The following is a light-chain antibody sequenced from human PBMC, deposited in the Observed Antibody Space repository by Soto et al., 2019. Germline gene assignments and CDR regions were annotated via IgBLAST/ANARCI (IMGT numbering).Light chain of an antibody. Sequence: EIVLTQSPATLSSSPGERATLSCRASQSVSSYLAWYQLKPGQAPRLLIYDASNRATGIPARFSGSGSGTDFTLTISSLEPEDFAVYYCQQPNTFGQGTKLEIK. J-gene: IGKJ2*01. V-gene: IGKV3-11*01. CDR1: QSVSSY. CDR2: DAS. CDR3: QQPNT.